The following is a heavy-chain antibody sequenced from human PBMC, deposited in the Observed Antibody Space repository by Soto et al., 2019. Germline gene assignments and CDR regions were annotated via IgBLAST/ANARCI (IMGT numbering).Heavy chain of an antibody. V-gene: IGHV4-34*01. CDR1: GGSFSGYY. CDR2: INHSGST. D-gene: IGHD6-19*01. CDR3: ARVTIAVAVNYFYYGMDV. Sequence: QVQLQQWGAGLLKPSETLSLTCAVYGGSFSGYYWSRIRQPPGKGLEWIGEINHSGSTNYNPSLKSRVTISVDTSKNQFSLKLSSVTAADTAVYYCARVTIAVAVNYFYYGMDVWGQGTTVTVSS. J-gene: IGHJ6*02.